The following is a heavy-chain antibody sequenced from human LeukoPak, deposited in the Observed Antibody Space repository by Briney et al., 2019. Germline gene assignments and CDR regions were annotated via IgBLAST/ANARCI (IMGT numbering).Heavy chain of an antibody. CDR2: IYSDGTT. V-gene: IGHV4-59*01. CDR1: GASTTSYY. CDR3: ASATRSYDTSGYYYFDY. Sequence: SETLSLTCSVSGASTTSYYWNGIRQAPGKGLEWIGYIYSDGTTSYSPSLRSRVTISIDTSRNQFSLTLSSLTAADAAVYSCASATRSYDTSGYYYFDYWGQGTLVTVSS. D-gene: IGHD3-22*01. J-gene: IGHJ4*02.